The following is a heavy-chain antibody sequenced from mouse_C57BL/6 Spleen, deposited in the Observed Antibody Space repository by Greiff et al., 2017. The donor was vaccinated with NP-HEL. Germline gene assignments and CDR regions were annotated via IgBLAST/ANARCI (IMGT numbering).Heavy chain of an antibody. CDR1: GYAFSSSW. J-gene: IGHJ2*01. CDR3: ERVAQAAYYFDY. CDR2: IYPGDGDN. V-gene: IGHV1-82*01. Sequence: QVQLQQSGPELVKPGASVKISCKASGYAFSSSWMNWVKQRPGKGLEWIGRIYPGDGDNNYNGKFKGKATLTADKSSSTAYMQLSSLTSEDSGVYFCERVAQAAYYFDYWGQGTTLTVSS. D-gene: IGHD3-2*02.